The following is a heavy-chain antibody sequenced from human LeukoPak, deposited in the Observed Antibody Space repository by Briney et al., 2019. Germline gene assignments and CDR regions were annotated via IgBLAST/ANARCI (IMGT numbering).Heavy chain of an antibody. CDR3: ARPGTGRDSSGYRYFDY. CDR2: TYYSGTT. D-gene: IGHD3-22*01. CDR1: GGSISSSGFY. J-gene: IGHJ4*02. V-gene: IGHV4-39*01. Sequence: SETLSLTCTVSGGSISSSGFYWGWIRQPPGQWLEWIGTTYYSGTTYYNPSLKSRVTISVDTSKNQFSLKLSSVTAADPAVYYCARPGTGRDSSGYRYFDYWGQGALVSVSS.